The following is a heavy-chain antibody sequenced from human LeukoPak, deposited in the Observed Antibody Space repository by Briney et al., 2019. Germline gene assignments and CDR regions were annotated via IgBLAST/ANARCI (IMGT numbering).Heavy chain of an antibody. CDR3: AKRAEFGGFDP. CDR2: ISTSVGDT. D-gene: IGHD3-10*01. J-gene: IGHJ5*02. Sequence: GGSLRLSCAASGFTLGTYAMTWVRRAPGKGLEGVSSISTSVGDTYYADSVKGRFTISRDNSNNTLYLQMNSLTAEDTAVYYCAKRAEFGGFDPWGQGTLVTVSS. CDR1: GFTLGTYA. V-gene: IGHV3-23*01.